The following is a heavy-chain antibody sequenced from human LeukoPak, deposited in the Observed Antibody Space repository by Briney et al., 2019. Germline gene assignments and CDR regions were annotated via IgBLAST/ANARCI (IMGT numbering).Heavy chain of an antibody. V-gene: IGHV3-23*01. CDR1: GFTFTSYA. D-gene: IGHD2-15*01. J-gene: IGHJ4*02. CDR3: AKELATPTN. Sequence: SGGSLRLSCAASGFTFTSYAMTWVRQAPGKGLEWVSGISDSGGTFYADSVKGRFTISRDNSKNTLYLQMNRLRAEDTAVYYCAKELATPTNWGQGTLVTVSS. CDR2: ISDSGGT.